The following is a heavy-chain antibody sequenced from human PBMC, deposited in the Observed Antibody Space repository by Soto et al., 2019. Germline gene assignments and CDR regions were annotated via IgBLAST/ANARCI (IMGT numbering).Heavy chain of an antibody. J-gene: IGHJ4*02. V-gene: IGHV1-46*01. CDR3: ARDRSRAYYGPGSTSAGLGY. D-gene: IGHD3-10*01. Sequence: QVQLVQSGAEVKKPGASVKVSCKASGYTFTSYYMHWVRQAPGQGLEWMGIINPSGGSTSYAQKIQGRVTMTRDTSTSTVYMELSSLRPEDTAMYDCARDRSRAYYGPGSTSAGLGYWGQGTLVTVSS. CDR1: GYTFTSYY. CDR2: INPSGGST.